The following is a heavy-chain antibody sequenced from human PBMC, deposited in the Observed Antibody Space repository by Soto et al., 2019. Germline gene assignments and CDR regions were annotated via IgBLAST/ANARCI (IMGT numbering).Heavy chain of an antibody. Sequence: QVQLQESGRGLVKPSHTLSLTCTVSGGSISSGIYYWSWIRQHPGKGLEWIGYIFYSGSTYYNPSLKSRGTISVDTSKNQFSLQLSSVAAADTAVYYCARKMVRGELDCWGQGTLVTVSS. D-gene: IGHD3-10*01. CDR3: ARKMVRGELDC. J-gene: IGHJ4*02. CDR2: IFYSGST. CDR1: GGSISSGIYY. V-gene: IGHV4-31*03.